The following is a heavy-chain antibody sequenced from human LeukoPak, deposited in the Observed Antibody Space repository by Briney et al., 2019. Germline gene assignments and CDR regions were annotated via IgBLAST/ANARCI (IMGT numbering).Heavy chain of an antibody. D-gene: IGHD3-16*01. V-gene: IGHV3-15*01. Sequence: GGSLRLSCAASGFTFTNAWTSRVRQAPGKGLEWAGRIKSKTDGGTTDYAAPVKGRFTISRDDSNNTLFLQMNSLKSEDTSVYYCPSYPFFWGRPKAPFDYWGREILVTASS. J-gene: IGHJ4*02. CDR2: IKSKTDGGTT. CDR1: GFTFTNAW. CDR3: PSYPFFWGRPKAPFDY.